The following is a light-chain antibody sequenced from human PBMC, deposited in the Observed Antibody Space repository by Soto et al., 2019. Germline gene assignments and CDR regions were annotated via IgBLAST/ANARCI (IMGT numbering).Light chain of an antibody. CDR2: GGS. V-gene: IGKV3-20*01. CDR1: QSVCTS. Sequence: EVVLTQSPDTLSLSPGERATLSCRASQSVCTSLAWYRQKPAQAPRLLLYGGSIRATGIPNRFSGSGSGTDLTLTVSRVEPEDFAVYHCQQYGSSPFSFGGGTKMEMK. J-gene: IGKJ4*01. CDR3: QQYGSSPFS.